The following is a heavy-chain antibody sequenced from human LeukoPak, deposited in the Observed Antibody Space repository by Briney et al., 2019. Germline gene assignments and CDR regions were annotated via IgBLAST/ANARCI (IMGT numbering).Heavy chain of an antibody. D-gene: IGHD2-21*01. J-gene: IGHJ3*02. CDR1: GGSISSYY. V-gene: IGHV4-59*01. CDR2: IYYSGST. CDR3: ASSYLRYSLDAFDI. Sequence: PSETLSLTCTVSGGSISSYYWSWIRQPPGKGLEWIGYIYYSGSTNYNPSLKNRVTISVDTSKNQFSLKLSSMTAADTAVYYCASSYLRYSLDAFDIWGQGTMVTVSS.